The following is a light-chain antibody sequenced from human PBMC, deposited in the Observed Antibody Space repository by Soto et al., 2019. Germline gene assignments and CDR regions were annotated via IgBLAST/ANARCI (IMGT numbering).Light chain of an antibody. Sequence: QSALTQPASVSGSPGQSITISCTGTSSDVGAYNYVSWYQQYPGKAPKLMIYEVTNRPSGVSNRFSGSKSGNTASLTISGLQPEDEADYYCNSYTHTPVVFGTGTKVTAL. CDR2: EVT. CDR3: NSYTHTPVV. V-gene: IGLV2-14*01. CDR1: SSDVGAYNY. J-gene: IGLJ1*01.